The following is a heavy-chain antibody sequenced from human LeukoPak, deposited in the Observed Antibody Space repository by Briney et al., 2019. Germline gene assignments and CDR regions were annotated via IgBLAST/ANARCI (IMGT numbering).Heavy chain of an antibody. J-gene: IGHJ5*02. Sequence: GGSLRLSCAPSGFTFSSYSMNWVRQAPGKGLVWVSRINSDGSSTSYADSVKGRFTISRDNAKNTLYLQMNSLRAEDTAVYYCAREGMYYYDSSGYYNWFDPWGQGTLVTVSS. V-gene: IGHV3-74*01. D-gene: IGHD3-22*01. CDR1: GFTFSSYS. CDR3: AREGMYYYDSSGYYNWFDP. CDR2: INSDGSST.